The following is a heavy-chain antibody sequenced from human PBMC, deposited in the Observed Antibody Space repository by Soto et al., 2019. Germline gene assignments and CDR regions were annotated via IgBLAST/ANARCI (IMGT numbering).Heavy chain of an antibody. CDR1: GFTFTDYY. CDR3: TRDPRRAAF. V-gene: IGHV3-11*06. J-gene: IGHJ4*02. CDR2: ISPNSRVT. D-gene: IGHD6-13*01. Sequence: QVQLVQSGGGFVKPGESLRLSCAASGFTFTDYYITWYRQTPGKGLECVSYISPNSRVTVYADSVKGRFTISRDNAKNSVYLQMDSLTADDTAMYYCTRDPRRAAFWGQGTLVIVSS.